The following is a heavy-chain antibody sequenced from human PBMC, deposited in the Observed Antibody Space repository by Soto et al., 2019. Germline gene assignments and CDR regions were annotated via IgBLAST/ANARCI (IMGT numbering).Heavy chain of an antibody. CDR3: ARGGDYGDPFDY. J-gene: IGHJ4*02. CDR2: ISYDGSNK. CDR1: GFTFNIYT. D-gene: IGHD4-17*01. V-gene: IGHV3-30-3*01. Sequence: QVQVVESGGGVVQPGRSLRLSCGASGFTFNIYTMHWVRQAPGKGLEWVAVISYDGSNKYYADSVKGRFTISRDNSKNTLFLQMNSLRVEDTAVYYCARGGDYGDPFDYWGQGSLVTASS.